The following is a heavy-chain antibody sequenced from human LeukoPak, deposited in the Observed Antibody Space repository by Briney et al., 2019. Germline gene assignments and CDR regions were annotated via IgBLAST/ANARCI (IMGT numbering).Heavy chain of an antibody. J-gene: IGHJ4*02. Sequence: SETLSLTCSVSGGSISSGDYYWSWIRQPPGKGLEWIGHIYYSGSTHHNPSLKSRVTISVDTSKNQFSLKLSSVTAADTAVYYCVRYPGLEGAGSKGAFDYWGQGTLVIVSS. CDR1: GGSISSGDYY. CDR2: IYYSGST. D-gene: IGHD3-10*01. CDR3: VRYPGLEGAGSKGAFDY. V-gene: IGHV4-30-4*02.